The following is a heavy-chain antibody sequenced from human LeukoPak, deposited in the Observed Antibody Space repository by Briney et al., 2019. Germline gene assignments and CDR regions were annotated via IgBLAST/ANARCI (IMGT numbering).Heavy chain of an antibody. V-gene: IGHV6-1*01. CDR1: GDSVSSNSAA. Sequence: SQTLSLTCAISGDSVSSNSAAWHWIRQSPSRGLEWLVRTYYRSKWYNDYAVSVKSRITINPDTSKNQFSLQLNSVTPEDTAVYYCARDSGDSGWYLFDYWGQGTLVTVSS. J-gene: IGHJ4*02. CDR3: ARDSGDSGWYLFDY. D-gene: IGHD6-19*01. CDR2: TYYRSKWYN.